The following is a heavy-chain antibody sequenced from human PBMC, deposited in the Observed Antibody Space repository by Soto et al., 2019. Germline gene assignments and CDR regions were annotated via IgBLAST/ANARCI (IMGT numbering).Heavy chain of an antibody. D-gene: IGHD6-13*01. V-gene: IGHV3-7*01. CDR1: GFTFSSYW. CDR3: ARSNGEAWYSSWRYPSYFDY. Sequence: GGSLRLSCAASGFTFSSYWMSWVRQAPGKGLGWVANIKQDGSEKYYVDSVKGRFTISRDNAKNSLYLQMNSLRAEDTAVYYCARSNGEAWYSSWRYPSYFDYWGQGTLVTVSS. J-gene: IGHJ4*02. CDR2: IKQDGSEK.